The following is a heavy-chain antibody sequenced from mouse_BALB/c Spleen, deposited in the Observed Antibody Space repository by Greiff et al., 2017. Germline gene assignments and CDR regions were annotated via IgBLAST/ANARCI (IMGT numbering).Heavy chain of an antibody. D-gene: IGHD2-14*01. J-gene: IGHJ2*01. CDR3: AREGYDEEDNY. Sequence: VQLKESGPGLVKPSQSLSLTCTVTGYSITSDYAWNWIRQFPGNKLEWMGYISYSGSTSYNPSLKSRISITRDTSKNQFFLQLNSVTTEDTATYYCAREGYDEEDNYWGQGTTLTVSS. CDR1: GYSITSDYA. CDR2: ISYSGST. V-gene: IGHV3-2*02.